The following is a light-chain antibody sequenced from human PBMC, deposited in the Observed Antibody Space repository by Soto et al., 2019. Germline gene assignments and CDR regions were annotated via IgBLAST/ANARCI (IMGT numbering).Light chain of an antibody. Sequence: DIVMTQSPATLSLSPGDRATLSCWASLTVSTNLAWYQQKPGQAPRLLIYYTSTRATGIPARFSGSGSAKECTLTVSSLQPEDSAVYDCQQYNNWPPGATFGPGTKV. CDR2: YTS. J-gene: IGKJ3*01. V-gene: IGKV3-15*01. CDR1: LTVSTN. CDR3: QQYNNWPPGAT.